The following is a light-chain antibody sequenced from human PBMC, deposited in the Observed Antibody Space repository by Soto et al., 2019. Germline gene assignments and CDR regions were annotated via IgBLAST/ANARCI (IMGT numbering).Light chain of an antibody. Sequence: DIQMTQAPSSLSASVGDRVTMTCQASQDISDNLNWYQHKEGEAPELLIYDASNLETGVPPRFSGRRSGTDFSLTINNLQPQDVATYYCQQFQNLPMTFGQGTRLEIK. CDR3: QQFQNLPMT. CDR2: DAS. CDR1: QDISDN. V-gene: IGKV1-33*01. J-gene: IGKJ5*01.